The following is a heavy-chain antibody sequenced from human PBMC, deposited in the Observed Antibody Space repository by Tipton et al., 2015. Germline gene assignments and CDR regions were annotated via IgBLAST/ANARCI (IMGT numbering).Heavy chain of an antibody. CDR2: TIPILGTT. J-gene: IGHJ6*02. V-gene: IGHV1-69*01. CDR3: ARDVMITFGGVMDV. D-gene: IGHD3-16*01. Sequence: QVQLVQSEAEVKKPGASVKVSCTAYGYTFSSYHIHWVRQAPGEGLEWMGGTIPILGTTNYGQKFQGRVTITADESTSTAYMELSSLISEDTAVYYCARDVMITFGGVMDVWGQGTTVTVS. CDR1: GYTFSSYH.